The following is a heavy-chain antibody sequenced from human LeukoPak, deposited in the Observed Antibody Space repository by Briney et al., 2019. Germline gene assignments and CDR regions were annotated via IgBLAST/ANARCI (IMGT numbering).Heavy chain of an antibody. V-gene: IGHV3-30*18. CDR1: GFTFSSYG. Sequence: GGSLRLSCAASGFTFSSYGMHWVRQAPGKGLEWVAVISYDGSNKYYADSVKGRFTISRDNSKNTLYLQMNSLRAEDTAVYYCAKDPPSAMADYWGQGTLVTVSS. J-gene: IGHJ4*02. D-gene: IGHD5-18*01. CDR3: AKDPPSAMADY. CDR2: ISYDGSNK.